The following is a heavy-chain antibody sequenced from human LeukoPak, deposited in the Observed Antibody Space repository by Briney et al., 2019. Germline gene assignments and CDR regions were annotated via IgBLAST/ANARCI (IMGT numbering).Heavy chain of an antibody. CDR1: GGSISSSSSY. V-gene: IGHV4-39*02. CDR3: ARDHGVWYYFDY. J-gene: IGHJ4*02. D-gene: IGHD3-16*01. CDR2: IYYSGSS. Sequence: SETLSLTCSVSGGSISSSSSYWGWIRQPPGKGLEWIGSIYYSGSSFDNPALKSRVTISVDTSKNQFSLKLSSVTAADTAVYYCARDHGVWYYFDYWGQGTLVTVSS.